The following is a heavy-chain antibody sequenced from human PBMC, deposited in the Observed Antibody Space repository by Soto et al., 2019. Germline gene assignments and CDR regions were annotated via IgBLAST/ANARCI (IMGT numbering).Heavy chain of an antibody. CDR1: GSPISSYY. CDR3: ARQRFGLRLGELSLYFDY. CDR2: VYYTGTT. D-gene: IGHD3-16*02. J-gene: IGHJ4*02. V-gene: IGHV4-59*08. Sequence: SETLSLTCTVSGSPISSYYWSWFRQPPGQGLEWVGYVYYTGTTTYSPSLKSRVTISVDASKSQFSLNLRSVTAADTAVYYCARQRFGLRLGELSLYFDYWGQGTLVTVSS.